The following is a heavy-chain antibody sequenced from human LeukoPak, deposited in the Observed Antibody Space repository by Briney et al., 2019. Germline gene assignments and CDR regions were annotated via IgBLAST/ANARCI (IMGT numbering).Heavy chain of an antibody. CDR3: ARDSEDYINWFDP. D-gene: IGHD4-11*01. J-gene: IGHJ5*02. V-gene: IGHV1-3*01. CDR1: GYTFTRYT. Sequence: ASLKVSCKASGYTFTRYTMHWVRQAPGQRLEWMGWINAGNGDTKYSQKFQGRVTITRDTSANTAYMELSSLTSEDTAVYYCARDSEDYINWFDPWGQGTLVTVSS. CDR2: INAGNGDT.